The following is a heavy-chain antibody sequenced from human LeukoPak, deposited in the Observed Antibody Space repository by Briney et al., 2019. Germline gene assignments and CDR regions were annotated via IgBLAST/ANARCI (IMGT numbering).Heavy chain of an antibody. D-gene: IGHD3-16*01. CDR1: GYTFTSYY. V-gene: IGHV1-46*01. CDR3: ARDGVHAYYDYVHPGRGMDV. Sequence: ASVEVSCKASGYTFTSYYMHWVRQAPGQGLEWMGIINPSGGSTSYAQKFQGRVTMTRDTSTSTVYMELSSLRSEDTAVYYCARDGVHAYYDYVHPGRGMDVRGQGTTVTVSS. CDR2: INPSGGST. J-gene: IGHJ6*02.